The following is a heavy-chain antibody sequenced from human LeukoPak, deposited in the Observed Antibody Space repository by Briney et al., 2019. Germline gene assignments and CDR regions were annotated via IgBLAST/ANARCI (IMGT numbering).Heavy chain of an antibody. CDR1: GFTFSGSA. J-gene: IGHJ4*02. Sequence: PGGSLRLSCAASGFTFSGSAMHWVRQASGKGLEWVGRIRSKANNYATTYAASVKGRFTISRDDSKNTAYLEMNSLKTDDTAVYYCTRPSRDSSSGRFEYWGQGTLVTVSS. CDR2: IRSKANNYAT. D-gene: IGHD6-25*01. V-gene: IGHV3-73*01. CDR3: TRPSRDSSSGRFEY.